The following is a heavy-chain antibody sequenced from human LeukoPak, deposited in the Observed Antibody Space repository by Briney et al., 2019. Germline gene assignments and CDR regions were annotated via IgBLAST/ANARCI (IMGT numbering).Heavy chain of an antibody. CDR2: ISGSGGST. V-gene: IGHV3-23*01. CDR1: GLTFSNYA. Sequence: GGSLRLSCAASGLTFSNYAMSWVRQAPGKGLEWVSAISGSGGSTYYADSVKGRFTISRDNSKNTLYLQMNSLRAEDTAVYYCASQWGPMVRGVPLDYWGQGTLVTVSS. D-gene: IGHD3-10*01. J-gene: IGHJ4*02. CDR3: ASQWGPMVRGVPLDY.